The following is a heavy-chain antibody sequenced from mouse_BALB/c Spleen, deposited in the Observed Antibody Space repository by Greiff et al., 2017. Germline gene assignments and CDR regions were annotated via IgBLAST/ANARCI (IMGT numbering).Heavy chain of an antibody. Sequence: EVKLVESGGGLVKPGGSLKLSCAASGFTFSDYYMYWVRQTPEKRLEWVATISDGGSYTYYPDSVKGRFTISRDNAKNNLYLQMSSLKSEDTAMYYCARGGDGLFAYWGQGTLVTVSA. V-gene: IGHV5-4*02. CDR2: ISDGGSYT. J-gene: IGHJ3*01. CDR1: GFTFSDYY. CDR3: ARGGDGLFAY. D-gene: IGHD2-3*01.